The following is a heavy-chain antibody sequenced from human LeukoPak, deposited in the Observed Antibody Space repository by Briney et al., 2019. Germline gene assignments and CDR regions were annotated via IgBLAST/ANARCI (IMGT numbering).Heavy chain of an antibody. CDR3: ARDVGSSWYTGSEYFQH. CDR1: GYTFTSYG. D-gene: IGHD6-13*01. Sequence: ASVKVSCKASGYTFTSYGISWVRQAPGQGLEWMGWISAYNGNTNYAQKLQGRVTMTTDTSTSTAYMELRSLRSDDTAVYYCARDVGSSWYTGSEYFQHWGQGTLVTVSS. J-gene: IGHJ1*01. V-gene: IGHV1-18*01. CDR2: ISAYNGNT.